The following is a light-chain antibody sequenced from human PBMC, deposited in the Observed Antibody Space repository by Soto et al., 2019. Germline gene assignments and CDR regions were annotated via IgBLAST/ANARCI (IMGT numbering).Light chain of an antibody. CDR2: AAS. V-gene: IGKV1-39*01. CDR3: HHNYSPPRT. Sequence: DSQMTQSPSSLSASVGDRVTITCRASQRINTYLNWYQQRPGKAPNLLIYAASSLQSGVTSRFSGGGAGTDFTLTIRSLQPEVFATYYCHHNYSPPRTFGPGTKVEIK. CDR1: QRINTY. J-gene: IGKJ1*01.